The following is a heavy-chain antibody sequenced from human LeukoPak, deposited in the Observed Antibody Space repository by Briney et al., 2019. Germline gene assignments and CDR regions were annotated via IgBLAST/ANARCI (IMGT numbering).Heavy chain of an antibody. Sequence: GGSLRLPCAAFGLTFTSYAMSGAGQAPGKGLEGVQAISGSGGGTSYATSVKGRFTISRDNSKNTLYLQMNSLRAEDTAVYYCAKEWLYSRSWYALDVWGQGTTVTVSS. J-gene: IGHJ6*02. V-gene: IGHV3-23*01. CDR2: ISGSGGGT. D-gene: IGHD6-13*01. CDR3: AKEWLYSRSWYALDV. CDR1: GLTFTSYA.